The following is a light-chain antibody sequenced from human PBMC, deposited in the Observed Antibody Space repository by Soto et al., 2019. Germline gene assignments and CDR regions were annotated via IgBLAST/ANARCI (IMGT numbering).Light chain of an antibody. Sequence: EIVLTQSPGTLSLSPGERATLSCRASQSVSSNLAWYQQKPGQAPRLLIYGASTRATGIPARFTGSGSGTEFTLTISSLQSEDFAVYYCQQYNNWPWTFGKGTKVEI. CDR2: GAS. CDR1: QSVSSN. J-gene: IGKJ1*01. V-gene: IGKV3-15*01. CDR3: QQYNNWPWT.